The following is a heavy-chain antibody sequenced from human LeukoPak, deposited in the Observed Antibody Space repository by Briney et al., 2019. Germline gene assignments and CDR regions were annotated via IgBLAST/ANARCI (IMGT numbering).Heavy chain of an antibody. CDR1: GASISSYY. D-gene: IGHD6-19*01. V-gene: IGHV4-59*01. J-gene: IGHJ4*02. CDR2: MYYTGST. CDR3: ARGYSSGRVDY. Sequence: SETLSLTCTASGASISSYYWTWIRQPPGKGLEWIGYMYYTGSTNYNPSLKSRVTISIDTSKNQFSLWLSSVTAADTAVYYCARGYSSGRVDYWGQGTLVTVSS.